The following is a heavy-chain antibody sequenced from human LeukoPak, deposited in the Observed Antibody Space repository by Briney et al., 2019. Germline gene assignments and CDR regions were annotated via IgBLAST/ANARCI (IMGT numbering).Heavy chain of an antibody. CDR3: ARVGGDIVVVPAATNHAFDI. J-gene: IGHJ3*02. Sequence: ASVKVSCKASGYTFTSYGISWVRQAPGQGLEWMGGIIPIFGTANYAQKFQGRVTITADESTSTAYMELSSLRSEDTAVYYCARVGGDIVVVPAATNHAFDIWGQGTMVTVSS. CDR1: GYTFTSYG. CDR2: IIPIFGTA. D-gene: IGHD2-2*01. V-gene: IGHV1-69*13.